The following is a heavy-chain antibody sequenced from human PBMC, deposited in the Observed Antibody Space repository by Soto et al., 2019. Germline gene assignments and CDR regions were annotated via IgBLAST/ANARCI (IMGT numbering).Heavy chain of an antibody. D-gene: IGHD3-3*01. Sequence: GGSLRLSCAASGFTFSSYGMHWVRQAPGKGLEWVAVISYDGSNKYYADSVKGRFTISRDNSKNTLYLQMNSLRAEDTAVYYCAKERSFGVVTLLYYGMDVWGQGTTVTVSS. J-gene: IGHJ6*02. V-gene: IGHV3-30*18. CDR2: ISYDGSNK. CDR3: AKERSFGVVTLLYYGMDV. CDR1: GFTFSSYG.